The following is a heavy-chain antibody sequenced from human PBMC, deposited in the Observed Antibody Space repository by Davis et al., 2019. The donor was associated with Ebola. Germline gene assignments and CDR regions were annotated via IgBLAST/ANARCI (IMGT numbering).Heavy chain of an antibody. CDR1: GGSISSDGYY. J-gene: IGHJ4*02. D-gene: IGHD6-19*01. CDR2: IYYSGSS. Sequence: MPSETLSLTCTVSGGSISSDGYYWSWIRQHPGKGLEWIGYIYYSGSSYYNPSLKSRVTISIDTSQNQFFLKLTSVTAADTAVYYCARDGYSSGWSFDHWGQGTLVTVSS. CDR3: ARDGYSSGWSFDH. V-gene: IGHV4-31*03.